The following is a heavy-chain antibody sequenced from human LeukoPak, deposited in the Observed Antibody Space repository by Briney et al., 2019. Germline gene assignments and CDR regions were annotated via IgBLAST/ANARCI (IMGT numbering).Heavy chain of an antibody. J-gene: IGHJ4*02. D-gene: IGHD6-13*01. V-gene: IGHV3-7*01. Sequence: GGSLRLSCAASGFTFSSYWMSWVRQAPGKRLEWVANINQDGSEKYYVDSMKGRFTISRDNAKNSLFLQMNSLRAEDTAIYYCARGGTYSGSWYYFDYWGQGTLVTVSS. CDR3: ARGGTYSGSWYYFDY. CDR2: INQDGSEK. CDR1: GFTFSSYW.